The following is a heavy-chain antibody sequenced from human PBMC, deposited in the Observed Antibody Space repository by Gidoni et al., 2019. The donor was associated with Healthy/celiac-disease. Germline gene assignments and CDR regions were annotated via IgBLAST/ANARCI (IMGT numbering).Heavy chain of an antibody. CDR2: IGWNSGSI. CDR3: AKGRISSGNWFDP. Sequence: EVQLVEPGGGSVQTGRFIRLPCAASGVPFDAYAMHWVRQAPGQGLEWVSGIGWNSGSIGYADSVKGLFTISRDNAKNSLYLQMNSLRAEDTALYYCAKGRISSGNWFDPWGQGTLVTVSS. D-gene: IGHD6-6*01. J-gene: IGHJ5*02. V-gene: IGHV3-9*01. CDR1: GVPFDAYA.